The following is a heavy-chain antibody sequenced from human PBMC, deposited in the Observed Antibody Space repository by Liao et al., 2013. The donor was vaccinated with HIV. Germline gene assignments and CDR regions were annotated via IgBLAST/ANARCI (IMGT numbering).Heavy chain of an antibody. D-gene: IGHD3-22*01. CDR2: INHSGST. Sequence: QVQLQESGPGLVKPSETLSLTCAVYNGSFSGYYWSWIRQPPGKGLEWIGEINHSGSTNSIPSLKSRVTLSVDRAKSQFSLRLTSVTAADTAVYYCARERVHKDDNSAYGGYHFDFWGQGTLVSVSS. CDR1: NGSFSGYY. V-gene: IGHV4-34*10. CDR3: ARERVHKDDNSAYGGYHFDF. J-gene: IGHJ4*02.